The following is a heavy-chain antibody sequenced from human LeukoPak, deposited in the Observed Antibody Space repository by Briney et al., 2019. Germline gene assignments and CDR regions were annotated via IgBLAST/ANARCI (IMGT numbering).Heavy chain of an antibody. CDR2: IIPIFGTA. CDR3: ARDGGRGYDILTGYYSDGAWFDP. Sequence: SVKVSCKASGGTFSSYAISWVRQAPGQGLEWMGGIIPIFGTANYAQKFQGRVTITADESTSTAYMELSSLRSEDTAVYYCARDGGRGYDILTGYYSDGAWFDPWGQGTLVTVSS. V-gene: IGHV1-69*01. J-gene: IGHJ5*02. CDR1: GGTFSSYA. D-gene: IGHD3-9*01.